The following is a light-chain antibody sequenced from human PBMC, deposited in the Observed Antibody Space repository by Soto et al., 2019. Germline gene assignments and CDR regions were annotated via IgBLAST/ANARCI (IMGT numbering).Light chain of an antibody. Sequence: QSELTQPPSASGSPGQSVTISCTGTSSDVGAYDYVSWYQQYPGKAPKLIIYDVSKRPSGVPDRFSGSKSDTTASLTVSGLQAEDESDYYCSSYAGNNNYVFGTGTKLTVL. CDR1: SSDVGAYDY. J-gene: IGLJ1*01. CDR2: DVS. CDR3: SSYAGNNNYV. V-gene: IGLV2-8*01.